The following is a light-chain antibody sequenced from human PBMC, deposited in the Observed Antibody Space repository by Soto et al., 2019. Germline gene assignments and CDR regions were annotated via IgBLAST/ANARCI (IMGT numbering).Light chain of an antibody. Sequence: EIVMTQSPASLSVSPGDGATLSCRASQTIASNLAWYQQKPGQGPRLLIHGASTRAAGVPARFSGSGSGTDFARTISGLQSEDFAVYYCQQYHNWPPQYTFGQGTKLQIK. CDR1: QTIASN. J-gene: IGKJ2*01. CDR2: GAS. V-gene: IGKV3-15*01. CDR3: QQYHNWPPQYT.